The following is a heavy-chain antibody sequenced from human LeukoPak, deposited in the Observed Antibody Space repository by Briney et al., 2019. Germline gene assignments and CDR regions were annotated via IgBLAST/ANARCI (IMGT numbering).Heavy chain of an antibody. J-gene: IGHJ3*02. CDR1: GFTFSSYG. CDR2: ISYDGSSK. CDR3: ARDFDWAFDI. D-gene: IGHD3-9*01. Sequence: GGSLRLSCAASGFTFSSYGMHWVRQAPGKGLEWVAVISYDGSSKTYADSVKGRFTISRDNSKNTLSLQMNSLRAEDTAVYYCARDFDWAFDIWGQGTMVAVSS. V-gene: IGHV3-30*03.